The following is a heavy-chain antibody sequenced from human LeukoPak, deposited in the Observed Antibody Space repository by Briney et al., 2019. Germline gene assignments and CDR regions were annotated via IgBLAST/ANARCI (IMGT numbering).Heavy chain of an antibody. CDR2: IYHSGST. CDR3: PRDEEEYSSSSGGVGWFDP. CDR1: GYSISSGYY. Sequence: SETLSLTCTVSGYSISSGYYWGWIRQPPGKGLEWIGSIYHSGSTYYNPSLKSRVTISVDTSKNQFSLKLSSVTAADTAVYYCPRDEEEYSSSSGGVGWFDPWGQGTLVTVSS. J-gene: IGHJ5*02. V-gene: IGHV4-38-2*02. D-gene: IGHD6-6*01.